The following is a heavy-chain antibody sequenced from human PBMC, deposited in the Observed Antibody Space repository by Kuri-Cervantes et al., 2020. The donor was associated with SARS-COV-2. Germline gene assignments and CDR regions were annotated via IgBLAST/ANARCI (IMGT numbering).Heavy chain of an antibody. V-gene: IGHV3-23*01. CDR2: ISGSGNSR. J-gene: IGHJ4*02. Sequence: LSLTCAASGFTFSSYGMSWVRQAPGKGLEWVSGISGSGNSRYYADSVKGRFTVSRDNSKNTLYMLINSLRAEDTAVYYCAKGEYCSGSSCYREGVPLFDYWGQGTLVTVSS. D-gene: IGHD2-2*01. CDR3: AKGEYCSGSSCYREGVPLFDY. CDR1: GFTFSSYG.